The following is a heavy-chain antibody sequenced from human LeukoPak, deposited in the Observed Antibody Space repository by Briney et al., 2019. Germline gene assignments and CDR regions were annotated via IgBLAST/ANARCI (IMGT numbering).Heavy chain of an antibody. Sequence: GGSLRLSCAASGFTFSSYWMSWVRQAPGKGLEWVANIKQDGSEKYYVDSVKGRFTISRDNAKNSLYLQMNSLRAEDTAVYYCARVEREGGSYIHYYYYYYMDVWGKGTTVTVSS. D-gene: IGHD1-26*01. J-gene: IGHJ6*03. CDR2: IKQDGSEK. CDR3: ARVEREGGSYIHYYYYYYMDV. CDR1: GFTFSSYW. V-gene: IGHV3-7*01.